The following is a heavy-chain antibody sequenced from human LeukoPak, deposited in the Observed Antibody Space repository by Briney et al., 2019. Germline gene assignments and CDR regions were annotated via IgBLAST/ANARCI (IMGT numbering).Heavy chain of an antibody. CDR1: GFTFINYG. CDR2: IWDDGSNE. D-gene: IGHD1-1*01. CDR3: ARDHSGTQDY. Sequence: PGGSLRLSCAASGFTFINYGMHWVRQAPGKGLEWVAVIWDDGSNEYYADSVKGRFTIFRDNRRNTLYLQMNSLRAEDTAVYSCARDHSGTQDYWGQGTLVTVSS. V-gene: IGHV3-33*01. J-gene: IGHJ4*02.